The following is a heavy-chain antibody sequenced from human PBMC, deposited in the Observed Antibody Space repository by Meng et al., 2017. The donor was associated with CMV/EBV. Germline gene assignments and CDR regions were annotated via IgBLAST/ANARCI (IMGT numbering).Heavy chain of an antibody. CDR2: IYYSGST. D-gene: IGHD3-3*01. V-gene: IGHV4-39*07. Sequence: QMQGQESGPGLVKPSETLSLTCTVSGGSISSSSYYWGWIRQPPGKGLEWIGSIYYSGSTYYNPSLKSRVTISVDTSKNQFSLKLSSVTAADTAVYYCASRITIFGVVTAFDPWGQGTLVTVSS. J-gene: IGHJ5*02. CDR1: GGSISSSSYY. CDR3: ASRITIFGVVTAFDP.